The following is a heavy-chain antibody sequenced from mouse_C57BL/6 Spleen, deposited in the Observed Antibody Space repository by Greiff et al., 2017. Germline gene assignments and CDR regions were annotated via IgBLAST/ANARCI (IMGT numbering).Heavy chain of an antibody. Sequence: EVKLVESGEGLVKPGGSLKLSCAASGFTFSSSAMSWVPQTPEKWLEWVAYISSGGDYIYYADTVKVRFNITRDNARNTLYLQMSSLKSEDTAMYYCTRYFDYWGQGTTLTVST. V-gene: IGHV5-9-1*02. CDR1: GFTFSSSA. CDR2: ISSGGDYI. J-gene: IGHJ2*01. CDR3: TRYFDY.